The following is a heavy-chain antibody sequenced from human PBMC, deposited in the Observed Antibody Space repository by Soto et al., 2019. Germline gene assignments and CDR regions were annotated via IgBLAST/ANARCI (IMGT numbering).Heavy chain of an antibody. CDR3: ARERAMGYSYYGMDV. CDR2: ITPRGDST. D-gene: IGHD5-18*01. Sequence: QVQLVQSGAEVKKPGASVKVSCKASGYTFTSYYMHWVRQAPGQGLEWMGIITPRGDSTTYAQKFQGRVTMTRDTSTSTVYMELSSLRSEDTAVYYCARERAMGYSYYGMDVWGQGTTVTVSS. J-gene: IGHJ6*02. V-gene: IGHV1-46*01. CDR1: GYTFTSYY.